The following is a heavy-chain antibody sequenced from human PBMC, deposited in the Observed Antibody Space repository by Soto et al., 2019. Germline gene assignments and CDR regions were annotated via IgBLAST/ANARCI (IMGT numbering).Heavy chain of an antibody. J-gene: IGHJ6*02. CDR2: IFSNDEK. V-gene: IGHV2-26*01. CDR1: GFSLSNARMG. Sequence: QVTLKESGPVLVNPTETLTLTCTVSGFSLSNARMGVSWIRQPPGKALEWLAHIFSNDEKSYSTSLKSRLTISKDTSKSQVVLTMTNMDPVDTATYYCARIDGYYYYYGMDVWGQGTTVTVSS. CDR3: ARIDGYYYYYGMDV.